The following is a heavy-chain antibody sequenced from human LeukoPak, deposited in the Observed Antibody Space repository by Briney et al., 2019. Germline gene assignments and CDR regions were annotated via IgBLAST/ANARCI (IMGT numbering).Heavy chain of an antibody. J-gene: IGHJ4*02. CDR1: GYTFTGYY. CDR3: ARDVRIAAAGDY. Sequence: ASAKVSCKASGYTFTGYYMHWVRQAPGQGLEWMGWINPNSGGTNYAQKFQGRVTMTRDTSISTAYMELSRLRSDDTAVYYCARDVRIAAAGDYWGQGTLVTVSS. CDR2: INPNSGGT. D-gene: IGHD6-13*01. V-gene: IGHV1-2*02.